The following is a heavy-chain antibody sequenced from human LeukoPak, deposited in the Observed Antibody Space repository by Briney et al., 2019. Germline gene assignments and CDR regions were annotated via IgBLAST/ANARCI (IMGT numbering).Heavy chain of an antibody. Sequence: GGSLRLSCAASGFTVSSNYMSWVRQAPGKGLEWVSVIYSGGSTYYADSVKGRFTISRDNSKNTLYLQMNSLRAEDTAVYYCARHPGGYYDILTGYYLMDVWGQGTTVTVSS. CDR1: GFTVSSNY. J-gene: IGHJ6*02. CDR2: IYSGGST. CDR3: ARHPGGYYDILTGYYLMDV. D-gene: IGHD3-9*01. V-gene: IGHV3-53*01.